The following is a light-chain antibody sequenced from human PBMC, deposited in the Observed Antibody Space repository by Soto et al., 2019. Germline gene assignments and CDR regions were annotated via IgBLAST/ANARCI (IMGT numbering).Light chain of an antibody. Sequence: ALTQPASVSGSPGQSITISCSGTSSDVGGYNYVSWYQQHPGKAPKLIIYEVFNRPSGVSSRFSGSKSGNTASLTISGLQSEDDATFYCSSYSGTGTFVVFGGGTKLTVL. V-gene: IGLV2-14*01. CDR3: SSYSGTGTFVV. CDR2: EVF. CDR1: SSDVGGYNY. J-gene: IGLJ2*01.